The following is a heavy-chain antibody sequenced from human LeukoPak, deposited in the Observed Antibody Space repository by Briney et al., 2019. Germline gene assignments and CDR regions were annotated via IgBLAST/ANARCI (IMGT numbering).Heavy chain of an antibody. Sequence: SETLSLTCTVSGGSISNKYWSWIRQPPGKGLEWIGYIYYSGSTNYNPSLKSRVTISVDTSKNQFSLKLSSVTAADTAVYYCARLLGCSSTSCPNVPYFDYWGQGTLVTVSS. CDR2: IYYSGST. D-gene: IGHD2-2*01. J-gene: IGHJ4*02. CDR3: ARLLGCSSTSCPNVPYFDY. CDR1: GGSISNKY. V-gene: IGHV4-59*01.